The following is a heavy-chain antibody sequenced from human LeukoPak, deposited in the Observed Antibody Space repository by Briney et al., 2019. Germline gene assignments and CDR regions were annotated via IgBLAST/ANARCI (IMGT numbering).Heavy chain of an antibody. CDR2: IYPGDSDT. J-gene: IGHJ4*02. CDR1: GYSFTSYW. Sequence: GESLKISCKGSGYSFTSYWIGWVRRMPGKGLEWMGVIYPGDSDTRYSPSFQGQVTISADKSISTAYLQWSSLKASDTAMYYCARHEGYCSSTSCLYYFDYWGQGTLVTVSS. D-gene: IGHD2-2*01. CDR3: ARHEGYCSSTSCLYYFDY. V-gene: IGHV5-51*01.